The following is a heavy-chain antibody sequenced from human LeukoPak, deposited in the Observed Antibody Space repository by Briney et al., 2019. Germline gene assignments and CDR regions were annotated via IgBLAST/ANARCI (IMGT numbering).Heavy chain of an antibody. V-gene: IGHV4-59*01. J-gene: IGHJ4*02. D-gene: IGHD6-19*01. CDR3: AREIAVASFDY. Sequence: SETLSLTCTVSGGSISSYYWSWIRQPPGKGLEWIGYIYYSGSTNYNPSLKSRVTISVGTSKNQFSLKLSSVTAADTAVYYCAREIAVASFDYWGQGTLVTVSS. CDR2: IYYSGST. CDR1: GGSISSYY.